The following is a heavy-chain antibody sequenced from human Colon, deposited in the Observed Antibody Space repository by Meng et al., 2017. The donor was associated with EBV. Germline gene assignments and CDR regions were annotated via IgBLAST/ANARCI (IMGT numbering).Heavy chain of an antibody. J-gene: IGHJ4*02. CDR1: GGSISTSDW. CDR3: ARVRVIPAAVGFDY. CDR2: IYRGGGT. D-gene: IGHD2-2*01. V-gene: IGHV4-4*02. Sequence: VQVQGSGPGLVEPSGTLSLTCAVSGGSISTSDWWSWVRQPPGKGLEWIGEIYRGGGTNYNPSFKSRVTISVDTSNNHFSLKLSYVTAADTAVYYCARVRVIPAAVGFDYWGQGTLVTVSS.